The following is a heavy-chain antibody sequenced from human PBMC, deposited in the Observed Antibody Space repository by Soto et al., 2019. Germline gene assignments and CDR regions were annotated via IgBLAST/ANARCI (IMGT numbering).Heavy chain of an antibody. Sequence: ASVKVSCKASGGTFSSYAISWVRQAPGQGLEWMGGIIPIFGTANYAQKFQGRVTITADESTSTAYMELSSLRSEDTAVYYCARDRKDYYGSGSHSPQDYYYYYGMDVWGQGTTVTVSS. CDR2: IIPIFGTA. D-gene: IGHD3-10*01. J-gene: IGHJ6*02. V-gene: IGHV1-69*13. CDR3: ARDRKDYYGSGSHSPQDYYYYYGMDV. CDR1: GGTFSSYA.